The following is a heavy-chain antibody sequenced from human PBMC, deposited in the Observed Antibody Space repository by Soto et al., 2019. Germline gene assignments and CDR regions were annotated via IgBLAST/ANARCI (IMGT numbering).Heavy chain of an antibody. V-gene: IGHV4-30-4*01. CDR1: GGSISSGDYY. CDR2: IYYSGST. CDR3: ARDRRWVTMIASESRGFDP. J-gene: IGHJ5*02. D-gene: IGHD3-22*01. Sequence: PSETLSLTCTVSGGSISSGDYYWSWIRQPPGKGLEWIGYIYYSGSTYYNPSLKSRVTISVDTSKNQFSLKLSSVTAADTAVYYCARDRRWVTMIASESRGFDPWGQGTLVTVSS.